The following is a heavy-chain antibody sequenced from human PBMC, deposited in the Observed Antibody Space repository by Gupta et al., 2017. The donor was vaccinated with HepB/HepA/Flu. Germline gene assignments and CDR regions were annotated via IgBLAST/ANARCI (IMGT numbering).Heavy chain of an antibody. CDR2: IYSRSDGGAT. CDR1: GFTFNDTW. V-gene: IGHV3-15*01. CDR3: TTDPRH. Sequence: DVPLVASGGGFVQPGGSLRLSCAASGFTFNDTWKSWVRQAPGKGLEWLGRIYSRSDGGATDYVAPVKGRFTISRDDSKSTVYLQMDSLKTEDTAVYYCTTDPRHWGQGTLVTVSS. J-gene: IGHJ1*01.